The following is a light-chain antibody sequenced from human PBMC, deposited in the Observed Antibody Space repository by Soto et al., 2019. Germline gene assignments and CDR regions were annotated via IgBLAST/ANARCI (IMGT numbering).Light chain of an antibody. CDR2: GAS. V-gene: IGKV3-15*01. J-gene: IGKJ1*01. CDR3: QQYNNWPPWT. CDR1: RSVSSN. Sequence: EIVMTQSPATLSVSPGERATLSCRASRSVSSNLAWYQQKPGQAPRLLIYGASTRATGIPARFSGGGSGTEFTLTISSLQSEDFAVYYCQQYNNWPPWTFGQGTKVDIK.